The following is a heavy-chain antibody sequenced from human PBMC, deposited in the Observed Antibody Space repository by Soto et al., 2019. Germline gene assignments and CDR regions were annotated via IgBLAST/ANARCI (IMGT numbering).Heavy chain of an antibody. J-gene: IGHJ5*02. CDR2: INPNIGGT. CDR1: EWTFAGYY. CDR3: ARAGYCSSTSCYGWFDP. Sequence: SLKFSCKPSEWTFAGYYMHWLRQSPGQGLEWMGWINPNIGGTNYAQEFQGRVTMTRDTSISTAYMELSRLRSDDTAVYYCARAGYCSSTSCYGWFDPWGQGTLVTVSS. D-gene: IGHD2-2*01. V-gene: IGHV1-2*02.